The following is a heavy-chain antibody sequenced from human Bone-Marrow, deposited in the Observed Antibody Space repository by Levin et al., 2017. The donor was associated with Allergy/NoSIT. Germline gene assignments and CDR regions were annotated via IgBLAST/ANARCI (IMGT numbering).Heavy chain of an antibody. J-gene: IGHJ4*02. CDR3: AKGCSDESCYLNS. V-gene: IGHV3-23*01. CDR1: GFTFRTYA. Sequence: PGESLKISCAASGFTFRTYAMSWVRQAPGKGLEWVSGISGSGSSTYHADSVKGRLTSSRDNSKNTLFLHMNSLRAEDTAIYYCAKGCSDESCYLNSWGQGTLVTVSS. D-gene: IGHD2-15*01. CDR2: ISGSGSST.